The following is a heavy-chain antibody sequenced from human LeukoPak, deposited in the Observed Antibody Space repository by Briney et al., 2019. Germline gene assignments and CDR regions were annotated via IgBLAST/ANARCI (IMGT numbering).Heavy chain of an antibody. CDR3: AKDWAPAAKYYYYGMDV. CDR2: ISYDGSNK. D-gene: IGHD2-2*01. CDR1: GFTFSSYG. V-gene: IGHV3-30*18. Sequence: GRSLRLSCAASGFTFSSYGMHWVCQAPGKGLEWVAVISYDGSNKDYADSVKGRFTISRDNSKNTLYLQMNSLRAEDTAVYYCAKDWAPAAKYYYYGMDVWGQGTTVTVSS. J-gene: IGHJ6*02.